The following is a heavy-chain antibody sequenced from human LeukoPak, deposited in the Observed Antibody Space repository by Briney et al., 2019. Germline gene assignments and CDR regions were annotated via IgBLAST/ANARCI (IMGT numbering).Heavy chain of an antibody. CDR2: ISYDGTNK. J-gene: IGHJ3*01. V-gene: IGHV3-30*18. CDR3: AKDTVWLKAFDF. CDR1: GFTFSGYG. Sequence: GGSLRLSCAASGFTFSGYGMHWVRQAPGKGLEWVALISYDGTNKYYADSVKGRFTISRDNSKNTLYLQMNSLRTEDTAVYFCAKDTVWLKAFDFWGLGTVVTVSS. D-gene: IGHD5-12*01.